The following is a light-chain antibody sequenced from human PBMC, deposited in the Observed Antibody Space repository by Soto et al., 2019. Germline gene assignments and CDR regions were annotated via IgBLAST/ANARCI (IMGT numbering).Light chain of an antibody. Sequence: DIPMTQSHSTLPASVGDRVTITCRASQSVDNWLAWFQQKPGKAPKVLIHSASSLDSGVPSRFSGSGWGTEFTLTITSLQPDDFATYYCQHYSASSPWTFGQGTKVEIK. J-gene: IGKJ1*01. CDR1: QSVDNW. CDR3: QHYSASSPWT. CDR2: SAS. V-gene: IGKV1-5*03.